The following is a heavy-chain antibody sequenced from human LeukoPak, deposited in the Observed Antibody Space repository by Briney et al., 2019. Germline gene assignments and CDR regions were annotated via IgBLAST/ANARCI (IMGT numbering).Heavy chain of an antibody. CDR1: GGSISSSFYY. CDR2: IYYSGST. V-gene: IGHV4-39*01. D-gene: IGHD6-19*01. CDR3: ARRGAVAGKTFDY. J-gene: IGHJ4*02. Sequence: SETLSLTCSVSGGSISSSFYYWGWIRQPPGKGLEWIGSIYYSGSTYYNPSLKSRVTISVDMSKNQFSLKLSSVTAAETAVYYCARRGAVAGKTFDYWGQGTLVTVSS.